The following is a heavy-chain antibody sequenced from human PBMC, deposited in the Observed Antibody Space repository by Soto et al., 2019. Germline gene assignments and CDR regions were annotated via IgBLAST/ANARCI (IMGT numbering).Heavy chain of an antibody. Sequence: QLQLQESGPGLVKPSETLSLTCTVSGGSISSSSYYWGWIRQPPGKGLEWIGSIYYSGSTYYNPSLKSRVTISVDTSKNQFSLKLSSVTAADTAVYYCARPGADYTDYYGMDVWGQGTTVTVSS. CDR2: IYYSGST. D-gene: IGHD4-4*01. CDR1: GGSISSSSYY. CDR3: ARPGADYTDYYGMDV. V-gene: IGHV4-39*01. J-gene: IGHJ6*02.